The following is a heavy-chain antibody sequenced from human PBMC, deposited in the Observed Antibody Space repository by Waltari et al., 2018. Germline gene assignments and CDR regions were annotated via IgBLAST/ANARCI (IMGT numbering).Heavy chain of an antibody. Sequence: QVQLVQSGAAVQKPGASVKVSCKASGYTFTSSGIRWVRTAPGQGLEWMGWISAYNGNTNYAQKLQGRVTMTTDTSTSTAYMELRSLRSDDTAVYYCARGPATIINTIFGVGFPYFDYWGQGTLVTVSS. CDR2: ISAYNGNT. CDR1: GYTFTSSG. J-gene: IGHJ4*02. V-gene: IGHV1-18*01. CDR3: ARGPATIINTIFGVGFPYFDY. D-gene: IGHD3-3*01.